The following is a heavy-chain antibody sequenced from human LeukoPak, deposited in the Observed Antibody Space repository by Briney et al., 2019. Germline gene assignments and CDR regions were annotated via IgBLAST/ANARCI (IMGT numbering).Heavy chain of an antibody. Sequence: SETLSLTCTVSGGSISSSSYYWGWIRQPPGKGLEWIGSIYYSGSTYYNPSLKSRVTISVDTSKNQFSLKLSSVTAADTAVYYCASDPKYYYDSSGHLNDPWGQGTLVTVSS. CDR2: IYYSGST. CDR1: GGSISSSSYY. V-gene: IGHV4-39*07. D-gene: IGHD3-22*01. J-gene: IGHJ5*02. CDR3: ASDPKYYYDSSGHLNDP.